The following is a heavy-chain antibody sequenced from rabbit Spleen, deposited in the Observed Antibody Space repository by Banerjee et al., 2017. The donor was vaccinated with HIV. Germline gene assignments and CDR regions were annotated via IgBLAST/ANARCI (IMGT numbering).Heavy chain of an antibody. Sequence: QEQLVESGGGLVQPEGSLTLTCIASGFSFSSSYYMCWVRQAPGKGLEWIGCIYTGNSITYYATWAKGRFTISKTSSTTVTLQVPSLTAADTATYFCARDNDNDDSNWQDFDLWGPGTLVTVS. CDR3: ARDNDNDDSNWQDFDL. D-gene: IGHD2-1*01. CDR1: GFSFSSSYY. CDR2: IYTGNSIT. J-gene: IGHJ4*01. V-gene: IGHV1S45*01.